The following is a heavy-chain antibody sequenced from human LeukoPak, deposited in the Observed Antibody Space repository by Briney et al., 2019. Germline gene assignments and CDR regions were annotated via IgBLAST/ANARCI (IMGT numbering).Heavy chain of an antibody. J-gene: IGHJ5*02. V-gene: IGHV4-39*01. Sequence: SETLSLTCTVSGGSISGSSYYWGWIRQSPGKGLEWIGTIYYSGSTYYNPSLKSRLTISVDTSKNQFSLNLSSVTAADTAIYYCARHSSFFSPLYPWGQGTLVTVSS. CDR3: ARHSSFFSPLYP. D-gene: IGHD1-26*01. CDR2: IYYSGST. CDR1: GGSISGSSYY.